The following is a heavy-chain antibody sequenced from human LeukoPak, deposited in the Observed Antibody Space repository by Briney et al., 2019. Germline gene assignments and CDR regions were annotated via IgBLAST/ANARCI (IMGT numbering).Heavy chain of an antibody. Sequence: GGSLRLSCAASGFTFSSYWMTWVRQAPGKGLEWVAYMKQDGSEIYYVDSVKGRFTISRDNANNSLYLQMNGLRAEDTALYYCVRGVYQFDSWGQGTLVIVSS. D-gene: IGHD3-16*02. CDR3: VRGVYQFDS. CDR1: GFTFSSYW. V-gene: IGHV3-7*01. J-gene: IGHJ4*02. CDR2: MKQDGSEI.